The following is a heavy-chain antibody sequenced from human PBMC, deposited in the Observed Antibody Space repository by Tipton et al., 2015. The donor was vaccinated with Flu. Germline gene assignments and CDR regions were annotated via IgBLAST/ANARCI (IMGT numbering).Heavy chain of an antibody. J-gene: IGHJ5*02. CDR2: IYYSGST. CDR3: ARGREGYGSGGSCYNNWFDP. D-gene: IGHD2-15*01. V-gene: IGHV4-39*07. Sequence: TLSLTCTVSGGSISSSSYYWGWIRQPPGKGLGWIGSIYYSGSTYYNPPLKSRATISVDTTKNQFSLKMSSVTAADTAVYYCARGREGYGSGGSCYNNWFDPWGQGTLVTVSS. CDR1: GGSISSSSYY.